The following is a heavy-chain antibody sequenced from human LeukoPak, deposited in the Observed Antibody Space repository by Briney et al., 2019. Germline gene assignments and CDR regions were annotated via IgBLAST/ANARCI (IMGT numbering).Heavy chain of an antibody. J-gene: IGHJ4*02. Sequence: GESLKISCKGSGYSFTSYWIGWVRQMPGKGLEWMGIIYPGDSDTRYSPSFQGQVTISADKSISTAYLQWSSLKASDTAMYYCAGLVGTAMSQWVFDYWGQGTLVTVSS. V-gene: IGHV5-51*01. CDR1: GYSFTSYW. D-gene: IGHD5-18*01. CDR2: IYPGDSDT. CDR3: AGLVGTAMSQWVFDY.